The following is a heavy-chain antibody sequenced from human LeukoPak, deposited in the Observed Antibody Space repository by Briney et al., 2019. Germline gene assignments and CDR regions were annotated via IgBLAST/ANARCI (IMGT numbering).Heavy chain of an antibody. CDR2: ITGSGGST. V-gene: IGHV3-23*01. Sequence: GGSLRLSCTVSGFTFSNYAMSWVRQAPGKGLEWVSTITGSGGSTFYADSVKGRFTISRDNSKNTLYMQMNSLRAEDTAVYYCAKLGYYYDSTGYYDYFFVYWGQGTLVTVSS. D-gene: IGHD3-22*01. J-gene: IGHJ4*02. CDR1: GFTFSNYA. CDR3: AKLGYYYDSTGYYDYFFVY.